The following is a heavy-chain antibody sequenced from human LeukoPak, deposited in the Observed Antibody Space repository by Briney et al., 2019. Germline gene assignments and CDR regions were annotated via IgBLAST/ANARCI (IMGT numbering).Heavy chain of an antibody. V-gene: IGHV1-18*01. Sequence: ASVKVSCKASGYTFTSYGISWVRQAPGQGLEWMGWISAYNGNTNYAQKLQGRVTMTTDTSTSTAYMELRSLRSDDTAVYYCARDLVLESRDGYNYYYGMDVWGQGTTVTVSS. CDR1: GYTFTSYG. J-gene: IGHJ6*02. CDR2: ISAYNGNT. CDR3: ARDLVLESRDGYNYYYGMDV. D-gene: IGHD5-24*01.